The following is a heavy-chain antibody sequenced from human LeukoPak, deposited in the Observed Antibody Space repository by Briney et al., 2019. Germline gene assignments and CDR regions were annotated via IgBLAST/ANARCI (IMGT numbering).Heavy chain of an antibody. D-gene: IGHD2-2*01. V-gene: IGHV1-2*02. Sequence: ASVKVSCKASGYTFTGYYMHWVRQAPGQGLEWMGWINPNSGGTSYAQKFQGRVTMTRDTSISTACMELSRLRSDDTAVYYCARDLKSYQPDIWGQGTMVTVSS. CDR1: GYTFTGYY. CDR3: ARDLKSYQPDI. J-gene: IGHJ3*02. CDR2: INPNSGGT.